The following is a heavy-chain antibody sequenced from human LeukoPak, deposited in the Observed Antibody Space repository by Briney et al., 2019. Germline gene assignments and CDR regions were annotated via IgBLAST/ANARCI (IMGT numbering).Heavy chain of an antibody. CDR3: ARNYYGSVPGGY. V-gene: IGHV4-59*01. CDR2: IYYSGST. Sequence: SETLSLTSTVSVGSISSYYWSWIRQPPGKGREWIGYIYYSGSTNYNPSLKSRVPISVDTSKNQFSLKLSSVTAADTAVYYCARNYYGSVPGGYWGQGTLVTVSS. J-gene: IGHJ4*02. D-gene: IGHD3-10*01. CDR1: VGSISSYY.